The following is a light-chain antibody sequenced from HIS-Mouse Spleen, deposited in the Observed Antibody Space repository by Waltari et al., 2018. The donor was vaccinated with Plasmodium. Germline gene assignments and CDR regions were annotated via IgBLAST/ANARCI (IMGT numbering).Light chain of an antibody. V-gene: IGLV3-27*01. CDR3: YSAADNNLV. J-gene: IGLJ3*02. Sequence: SYELTQPSSVSVSPGQTARITCPGDVLAKKYARWFQQKPGQAPVLVIDKDSERPSGIPERFSGSSSGTTVTLTISGAQVEDEADYYCYSAADNNLVFGGGTKLTVL. CDR1: VLAKKY. CDR2: KDS.